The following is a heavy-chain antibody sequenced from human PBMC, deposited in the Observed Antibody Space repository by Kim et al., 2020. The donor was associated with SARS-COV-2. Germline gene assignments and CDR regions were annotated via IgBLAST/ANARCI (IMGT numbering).Heavy chain of an antibody. D-gene: IGHD3-16*02. CDR1: GYSISSGYY. CDR3: ARGPSLRYRREADFDY. Sequence: SETLSLTCTVSGYSISSGYYWGWIRQPPGKGLEWIGSIYHSGSTYYNPSLKSRVTISVDTSKNQFSLKLSSVTAADTAVYYCARGPSLRYRREADFDYWGQGTLVTVSS. V-gene: IGHV4-38-2*02. J-gene: IGHJ4*02. CDR2: IYHSGST.